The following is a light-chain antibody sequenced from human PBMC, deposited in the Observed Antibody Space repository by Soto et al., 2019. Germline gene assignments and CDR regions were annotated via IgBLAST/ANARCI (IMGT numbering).Light chain of an antibody. J-gene: IGLJ3*02. CDR2: EVS. CDR3: SSYTTSYTQV. V-gene: IGLV2-14*01. CDR1: SSDVGGYNY. Sequence: QSALTQPASVSRSPGQSITISCTGTSSDVGGYNYVSWYQHHPGKAPKLMIYEVSNRPSGVSNRFSGSKSGNTASLSISGLQAEDEADYYCSSYTTSYTQVFGGGTKLTVL.